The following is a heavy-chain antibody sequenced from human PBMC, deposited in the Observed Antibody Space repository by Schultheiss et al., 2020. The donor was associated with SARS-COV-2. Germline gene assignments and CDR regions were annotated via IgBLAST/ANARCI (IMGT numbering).Heavy chain of an antibody. CDR3: ARDWGVVAVAGPFDY. J-gene: IGHJ4*02. CDR1: GFTFSTYN. Sequence: GESLKISCSASGFTFSTYNMNWVRQAPGKGLEWVSYISTGSWTIYYADSVKGRFTISRDNAKNSLYLQMNSLRAEDTAVYYCARDWGVVAVAGPFDYWGQGTLVTVSS. D-gene: IGHD6-19*01. CDR2: ISTGSWTI. V-gene: IGHV3-48*04.